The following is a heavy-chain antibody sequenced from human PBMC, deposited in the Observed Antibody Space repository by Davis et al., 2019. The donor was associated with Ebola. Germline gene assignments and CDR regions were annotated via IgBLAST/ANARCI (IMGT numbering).Heavy chain of an antibody. Sequence: ASVTVSCKASGYTFTSYGISWVRLAPGQGLEWMGWISPYNGNTIYAQKLQGRVTMTTDTPTSTAYMELRSLRSDDTAVYYCARRARFGDLSHDSYYYWYMDVWGKGTTVTVSS. CDR3: ARRARFGDLSHDSYYYWYMDV. V-gene: IGHV1-18*04. D-gene: IGHD3-10*01. CDR2: ISPYNGNT. J-gene: IGHJ6*03. CDR1: GYTFTSYG.